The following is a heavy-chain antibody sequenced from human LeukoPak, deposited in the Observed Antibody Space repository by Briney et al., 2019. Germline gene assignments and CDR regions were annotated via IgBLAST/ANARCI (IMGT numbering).Heavy chain of an antibody. J-gene: IGHJ6*02. Sequence: PGGSLRLSCAASGFTFSSYRMNWVRQAPGKGLEWVSSISSSSSYIYYADSVKGRFTISRDNAKNSLYLQMNSLRAEDTAVYYCAREGHFTFDKGYYYGMDVWGQGTTVTVSS. CDR2: ISSSSSYI. D-gene: IGHD2/OR15-2a*01. CDR1: GFTFSSYR. CDR3: AREGHFTFDKGYYYGMDV. V-gene: IGHV3-21*01.